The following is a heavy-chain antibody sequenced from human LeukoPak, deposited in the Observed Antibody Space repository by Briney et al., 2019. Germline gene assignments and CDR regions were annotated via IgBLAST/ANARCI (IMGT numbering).Heavy chain of an antibody. J-gene: IGHJ4*02. CDR1: GGSFSGFY. Sequence: SETLSLTCAVYGGSFSGFYWSWIRQPPGRGLEWIGEINHSGSTNYNPSLKSRVTISVDTSKNQFSLKLSSVTAADTAVYYCARVNWVRYNWNDEVVYFDYWGQGTLVTVSS. V-gene: IGHV4-34*01. CDR3: ARVNWVRYNWNDEVVYFDY. D-gene: IGHD1-20*01. CDR2: INHSGST.